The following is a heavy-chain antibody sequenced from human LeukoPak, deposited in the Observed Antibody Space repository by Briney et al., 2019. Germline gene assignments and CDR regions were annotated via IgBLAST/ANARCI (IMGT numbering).Heavy chain of an antibody. J-gene: IGHJ4*02. V-gene: IGHV3-23*01. CDR1: GFTFRSYA. Sequence: PGGSLRLSCAASGFTFRSYAMSWVRQAPGKGLEWVSAVSASADNTYYADFVKGRFTISRDNSKNTLYLQVHSLRVDDTAVYYCAKEAHRPLPTDCWGQGTLVTVSP. CDR2: VSASADNT. CDR3: AKEAHRPLPTDC.